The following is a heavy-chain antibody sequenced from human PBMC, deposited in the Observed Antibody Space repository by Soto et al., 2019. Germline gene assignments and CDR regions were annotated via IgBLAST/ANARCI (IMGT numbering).Heavy chain of an antibody. D-gene: IGHD3-16*01. CDR1: GDTFTSSY. CDR3: AISSGGVYGIIIEGTNWFAP. Sequence: VRLVQSGAEVKAPGASVKVSCKAPGDTFTSSYMHCVRQAHGHVLEWMGVINPHGGSTRFAQKFQGRVTMTRDTPKSTVYMELRGRTAEDTAVYYCAISSGGVYGIIIEGTNWFAPWGQGTLVTVSS. J-gene: IGHJ5*02. CDR2: INPHGGST. V-gene: IGHV1-46*01.